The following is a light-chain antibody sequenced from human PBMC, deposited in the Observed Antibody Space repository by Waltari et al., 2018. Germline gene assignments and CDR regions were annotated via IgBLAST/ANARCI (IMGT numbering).Light chain of an antibody. CDR2: TAS. J-gene: IGKJ4*01. V-gene: IGKV3D-15*01. Sequence: EIVMTQSPATLSVSPGERATLSCRASQSVSSNLALYQQKSGQVPRFLIYTASIRATGIPARFSGNWSGTEFTLTISSLQSEDFAVYHCQQSNNWPLTFGGGTKVEIK. CDR3: QQSNNWPLT. CDR1: QSVSSN.